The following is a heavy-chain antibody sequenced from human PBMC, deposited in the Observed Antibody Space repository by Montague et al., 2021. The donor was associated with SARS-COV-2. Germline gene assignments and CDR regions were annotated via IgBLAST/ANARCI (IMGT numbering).Heavy chain of an antibody. CDR3: ARDRKWLRSGSKPDYYYYYGMDV. D-gene: IGHD5-12*01. CDR1: GFTFSSYA. V-gene: IGHV3-30*04. J-gene: IGHJ6*02. CDR2: ISYDGSNK. Sequence: RLSWSASGFTFSSYAMHWVRQAPGKGLEWVAVISYDGSNKYYVDSVKGRFTISRDNSKNTLYLQMNSLRAEDTAVYYCARDRKWLRSGSKPDYYYYYGMDVWGQGTTVTVSS.